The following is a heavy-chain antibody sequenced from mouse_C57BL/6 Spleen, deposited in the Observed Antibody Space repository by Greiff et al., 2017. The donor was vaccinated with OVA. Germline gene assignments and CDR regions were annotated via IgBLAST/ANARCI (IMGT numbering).Heavy chain of an antibody. Sequence: EVQVVESGGGLVKPGGSLTLSCAASGFTFSSYAMSWVRQTPEKRLEWVATISDGGSYTYYPDNVKGRFTISRDNAKNNLYLQMSHLKSKDTAMYYCARDKDDGYYLFAYWGQGTLVTVSA. J-gene: IGHJ3*01. CDR2: ISDGGSYT. D-gene: IGHD2-3*01. CDR3: ARDKDDGYYLFAY. V-gene: IGHV5-4*01. CDR1: GFTFSSYA.